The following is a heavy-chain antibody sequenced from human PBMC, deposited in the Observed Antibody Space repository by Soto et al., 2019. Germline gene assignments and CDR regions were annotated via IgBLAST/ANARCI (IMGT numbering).Heavy chain of an antibody. Sequence: LRLSCAASGFTVSSYASSWVRQAPGQGLEWVSAISGSGGSTYYADSVKGRFTISRDNSKNTLYLQMNSLRAEDTAVYYCASNYDFWKGYYYYGMDVGGQGTTGTV. CDR1: GFTVSSYA. D-gene: IGHD3-3*01. J-gene: IGHJ6*02. CDR3: ASNYDFWKGYYYYGMDV. V-gene: IGHV3-23*01. CDR2: ISGSGGST.